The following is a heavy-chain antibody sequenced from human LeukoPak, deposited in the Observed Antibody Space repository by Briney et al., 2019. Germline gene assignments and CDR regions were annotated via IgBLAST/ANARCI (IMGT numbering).Heavy chain of an antibody. CDR3: ARTLLGGERWFDP. Sequence: SETLSLTCTVSGGSISSYYWSWIRQPPGKGLEWIGYIYYSGSTNYNPSLKSRVTISVDTSKNQFSLKLSSVTAADTAVYYCARTLLGGERWFDPWGQGTLVTVSS. D-gene: IGHD2-21*01. CDR2: IYYSGST. J-gene: IGHJ5*02. V-gene: IGHV4-59*08. CDR1: GGSISSYY.